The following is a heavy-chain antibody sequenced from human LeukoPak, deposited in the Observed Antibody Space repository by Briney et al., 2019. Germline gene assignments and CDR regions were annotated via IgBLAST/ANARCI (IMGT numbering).Heavy chain of an antibody. Sequence: SETLSLTCSVSGGSISSSSYYWAWIRQPPGKGLEWIGSIYYSGTTYYKPSLKSRLTISVDTSKNQFSLKLSSVTAADTAVYYCATNIVVVPAGDDAFDIWGQGTMVTVSS. CDR2: IYYSGTT. CDR1: GGSISSSSYY. D-gene: IGHD2-2*01. V-gene: IGHV4-39*07. CDR3: ATNIVVVPAGDDAFDI. J-gene: IGHJ3*02.